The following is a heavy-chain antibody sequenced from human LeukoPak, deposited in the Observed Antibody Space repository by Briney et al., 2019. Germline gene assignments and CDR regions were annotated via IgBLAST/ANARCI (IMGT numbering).Heavy chain of an antibody. CDR1: GYTFTSYD. V-gene: IGHV1-8*01. J-gene: IGHJ3*02. D-gene: IGHD3-22*01. CDR2: MNPNSGNT. CDR3: ARALWIVVAYGRQDAFDI. Sequence: ASVKVSCKASGYTFTSYDINWVRQATGQGLEWMGWMNPNSGNTGYAQKFQGRVTMTRNTSISTAYMELSSLRSEDTAVYYCARALWIVVAYGRQDAFDIWGQGTMVTVSS.